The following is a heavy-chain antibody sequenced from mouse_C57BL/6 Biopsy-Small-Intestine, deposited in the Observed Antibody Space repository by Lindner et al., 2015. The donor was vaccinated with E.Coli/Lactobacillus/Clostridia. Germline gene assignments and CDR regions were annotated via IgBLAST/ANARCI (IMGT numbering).Heavy chain of an antibody. J-gene: IGHJ4*01. V-gene: IGHV7-3*01. CDR2: IRNKANGYTT. D-gene: IGHD2-5*01. Sequence: VQLQESGGGRWYXPGGSLSLSCAASGFTFTDYYMSWVRQPPGKALEWLGFIRNKANGYTTEYSASVKGRFTISRDNSQSILYLQMNALRAEDSATYYCARPSYYSNYGAMDYWGQGTSVTVSS. CDR3: ARPSYYSNYGAMDY. CDR1: GFTFTDYY.